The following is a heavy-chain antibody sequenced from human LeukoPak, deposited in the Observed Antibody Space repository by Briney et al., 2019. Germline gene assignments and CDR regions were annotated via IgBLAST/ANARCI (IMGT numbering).Heavy chain of an antibody. CDR1: GFTFTSYG. V-gene: IGHV3-30*18. CDR3: AKDLGFGGDYYGMDV. J-gene: IGHJ6*04. CDR2: ISFDGNNK. D-gene: IGHD3-10*01. Sequence: GGSLRLSCEASGFTFTSYGLHWVRQTPGKGLEWVAVISFDGNNKLYADSVKGRFTISRDNSKNTPYLQLNSLTAEDTALYSCAKDLGFGGDYYGMDVWGKGTTVTVSS.